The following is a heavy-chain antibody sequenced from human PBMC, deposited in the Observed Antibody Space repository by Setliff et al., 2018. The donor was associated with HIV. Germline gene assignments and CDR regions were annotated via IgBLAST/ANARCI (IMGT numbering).Heavy chain of an antibody. CDR2: IYHTGST. J-gene: IGHJ6*03. D-gene: IGHD3-22*01. CDR1: GGSISTINW. CDR3: ARSDLDNGSGYFDYYSYYMDV. V-gene: IGHV4-4*02. Sequence: PSETLSLTCAVSGGSISTINWWNWVRQPPGKGLEWIGEIYHTGSTHYNPSLKSRLTISVDTSKNQFSLKLRSVTAADTAIYYCARSDLDNGSGYFDYYSYYMDVWGRGTTVTVSS.